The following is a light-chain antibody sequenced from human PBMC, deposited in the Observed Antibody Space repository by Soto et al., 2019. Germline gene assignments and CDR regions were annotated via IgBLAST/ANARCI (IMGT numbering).Light chain of an antibody. CDR2: ADH. J-gene: IGLJ2*01. V-gene: IGLV1-44*01. CDR1: NSNIGTNT. Sequence: QSVLTQPPSASGTPGQRVTISCSGSNSNIGTNTVNWYQQLPGRAPKLLIHADHQRPSGVPDRFSGSKSGASAFLAISGLQSEDESAYYCAAWDDSLNAPVFGGGTQLTVL. CDR3: AAWDDSLNAPV.